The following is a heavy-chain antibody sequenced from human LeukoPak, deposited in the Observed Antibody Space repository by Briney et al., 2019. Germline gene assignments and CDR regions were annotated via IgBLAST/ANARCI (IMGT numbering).Heavy chain of an antibody. J-gene: IGHJ4*01. Sequence: GGSLRLSCAASGFTFSTYWMTWVRQAPGKGLEWVANIKEDGSAKYYVDSVKGRFSISRDNAKNSLYLQMNSLRAEDTAVYYCARDRRSGYYFYWGHGTQVTASS. V-gene: IGHV3-7*01. CDR2: IKEDGSAK. CDR1: GFTFSTYW. D-gene: IGHD3-22*01. CDR3: ARDRRSGYYFY.